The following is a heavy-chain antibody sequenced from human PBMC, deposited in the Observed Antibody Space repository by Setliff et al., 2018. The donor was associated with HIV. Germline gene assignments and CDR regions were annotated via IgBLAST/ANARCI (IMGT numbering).Heavy chain of an antibody. CDR2: IYHSGST. D-gene: IGHD7-27*01. Sequence: SETLSLTCTVSGGSISSGYYWGWIRQPPGKGLEWIGSIYHSGSTYYNPSLKSRVSMSVDTSKNQFYLHPSSVTAADTAVYYCARVSPLTHYYYMDMWGKGTTVTV. CDR3: ARVSPLTHYYYMDM. J-gene: IGHJ6*03. CDR1: GGSISSGYY. V-gene: IGHV4-38-2*02.